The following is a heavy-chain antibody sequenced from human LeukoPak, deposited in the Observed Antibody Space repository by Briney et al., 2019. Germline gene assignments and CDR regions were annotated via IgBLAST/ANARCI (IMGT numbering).Heavy chain of an antibody. D-gene: IGHD1-1*01. CDR2: VYISGDT. V-gene: IGHV4-61*02. CDR3: AGGGTDDYYLDF. CDR1: GASISSGSYY. Sequence: SQTLSLTCTVSGASISSGSYYWTWIRQPAGKGLEWIGRVYISGDTNYNPSLKSRVTISVDTSKNQFSLKLSSVTAADTAVYYCAGGGTDDYYLDFWGKGTTVTVSS. J-gene: IGHJ6*03.